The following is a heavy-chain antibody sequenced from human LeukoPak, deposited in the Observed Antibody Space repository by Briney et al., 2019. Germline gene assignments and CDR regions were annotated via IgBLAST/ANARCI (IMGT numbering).Heavy chain of an antibody. V-gene: IGHV1-46*01. Sequence: ASVKVSCKASGYTLTSYYMHWMRQPPGQGPEWMGIINPRGGSTDYAQKLQGRVTMTTDTSTSTAYMELRSLRSDDTAVYYCAREAEDIVVVVAAQYYMDVWGKGTTVTVSS. J-gene: IGHJ6*03. CDR1: GYTLTSYY. CDR3: AREAEDIVVVVAAQYYMDV. D-gene: IGHD2-15*01. CDR2: INPRGGST.